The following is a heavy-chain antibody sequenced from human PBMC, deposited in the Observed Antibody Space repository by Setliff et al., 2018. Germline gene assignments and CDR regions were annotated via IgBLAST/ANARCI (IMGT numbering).Heavy chain of an antibody. CDR2: INHSGST. V-gene: IGHV4-34*01. CDR1: GGSFSGYY. Sequence: KSSETLSLTCAVYGGSFSGYYWSWIRQPPGKGLEWIGEINHSGSTNYNPSLKSRVTLSVDTSKTQFSLTLSSVTAADTAVYYCAREPWYYNFWSGYQPWGQGTLVTVSS. J-gene: IGHJ4*02. CDR3: AREPWYYNFWSGYQP. D-gene: IGHD3-3*01.